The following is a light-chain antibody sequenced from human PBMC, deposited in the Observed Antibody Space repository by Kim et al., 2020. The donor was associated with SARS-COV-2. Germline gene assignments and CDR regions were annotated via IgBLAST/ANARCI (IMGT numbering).Light chain of an antibody. Sequence: GKSNTISCTGTSSDIGDYNFVSWYQQHPGKAPRLMIYEVIKRPSGVSWRFSGSKSGNTASLTISGLQTEDEAEYYCSSYTSSHILLFGGGTQLTVL. V-gene: IGLV2-14*01. CDR1: SSDIGDYNF. CDR3: SSYTSSHILL. CDR2: EVI. J-gene: IGLJ2*01.